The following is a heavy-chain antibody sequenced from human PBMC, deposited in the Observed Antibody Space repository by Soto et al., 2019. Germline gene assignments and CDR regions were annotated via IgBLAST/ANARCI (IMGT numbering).Heavy chain of an antibody. CDR2: ISDYGRV. Sequence: LRLSCAASGFSSRNYWIHWVRQAPGKGLVWVSRISDYGRVNYADSVEGRFTISRDDAKSELYLQMSSLRLEDTAVYYCARGGLEPFDYLGQGALVTVSS. CDR1: GFSSRNYW. V-gene: IGHV3-74*01. D-gene: IGHD1-1*01. J-gene: IGHJ4*02. CDR3: ARGGLEPFDY.